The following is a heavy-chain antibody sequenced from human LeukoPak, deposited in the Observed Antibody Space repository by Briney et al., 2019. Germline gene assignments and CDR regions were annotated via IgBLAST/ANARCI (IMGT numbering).Heavy chain of an antibody. CDR2: INPKSGGT. CDR1: VYTFTAYY. V-gene: IGHV1-2*02. CDR3: ATGKPLGTTASDAFDI. D-gene: IGHD1-7*01. Sequence: ASVKVSCKASVYTFTAYYLHWVRQAPGQGPEWVGWINPKSGGTKYAPKFQGRVTMTRDTSISTAYMELSRLTSDDTAVYYCATGKPLGTTASDAFDIWGQGTMVTVSS. J-gene: IGHJ3*02.